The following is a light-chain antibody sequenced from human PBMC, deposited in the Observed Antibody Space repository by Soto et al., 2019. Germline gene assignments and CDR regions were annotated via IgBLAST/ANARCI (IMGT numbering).Light chain of an antibody. J-gene: IGLJ3*02. CDR1: SSNIGAAYD. CDR3: QSYDSSLSGWV. Sequence: QSVRTQPPSVSGAPGQKVTISCTRSSSNIGAAYDVHWYQHLPGTAPKLLIYGNNNRPSGVPDRFSGSKSGTSASLAITGLQAEDEADYYCQSYDSSLSGWVFGGGNKLTVL. CDR2: GNN. V-gene: IGLV1-40*01.